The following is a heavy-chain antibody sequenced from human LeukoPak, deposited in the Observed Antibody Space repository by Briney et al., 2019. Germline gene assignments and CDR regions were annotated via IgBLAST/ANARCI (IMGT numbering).Heavy chain of an antibody. CDR1: GFTFSTYA. D-gene: IGHD1-26*01. CDR2: MSTSGDRT. V-gene: IGHV3-23*01. CDR3: AKMKGHPLPKYYMDI. J-gene: IGHJ6*01. Sequence: GGSLRLSCAATGFTFSTYAMTWVRQAPGKGLEWVSGMSTSGDRTYYADSVKGRFTISRDNSKNTLYLQMNSLRAEDTAIYYCAKMKGHPLPKYYMDIWGQGTTVIVSS.